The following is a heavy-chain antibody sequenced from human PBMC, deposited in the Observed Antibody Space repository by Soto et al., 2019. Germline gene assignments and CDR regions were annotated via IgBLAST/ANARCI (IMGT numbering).Heavy chain of an antibody. J-gene: IGHJ4*02. Sequence: QLQLQESGPGLVKPSETLSLTCTVSGGSISSSSYYWGWIRQPPGKGLEWIGSISYSGSTYYNPSLKSQVTISVDTSKSQFSLKLSYVTAADTAVYYCARQHRILTGYSGHFDSWGQGTLVTVSS. V-gene: IGHV4-39*01. D-gene: IGHD3-9*01. CDR3: ARQHRILTGYSGHFDS. CDR1: GGSISSSSYY. CDR2: ISYSGST.